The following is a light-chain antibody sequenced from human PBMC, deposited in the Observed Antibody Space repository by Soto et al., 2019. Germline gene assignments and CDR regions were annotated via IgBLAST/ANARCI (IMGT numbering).Light chain of an antibody. Sequence: QSVLTQPPSASGSPGRSVTLSCTGTSSDVGAYNYVSWYQQHPGKAPRLIIYEVSQRPSGVPDRCSGSKSGNTASLTVSGLKAEDEADYYRTSYAASRVFGGGTKLTVL. CDR1: SSDVGAYNY. J-gene: IGLJ3*02. V-gene: IGLV2-8*01. CDR3: TSYAASRV. CDR2: EVS.